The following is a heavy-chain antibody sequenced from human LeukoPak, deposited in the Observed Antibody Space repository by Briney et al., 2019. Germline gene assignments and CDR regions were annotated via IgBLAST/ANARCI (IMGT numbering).Heavy chain of an antibody. V-gene: IGHV1-8*01. J-gene: IGHJ5*02. CDR3: ARAFQDVGYCSSTSCYIVIHWFDP. Sequence: ASVKVSCKASGYTFTSYDINWVRQATGQGLEWMGWMNPNSGNTGYAQKFQGRVTMTRNTSISTAYMELSNLRSEDTAVYYCARAFQDVGYCSSTSCYIVIHWFDPWGQGTLVTVSS. CDR2: MNPNSGNT. CDR1: GYTFTSYD. D-gene: IGHD2-2*02.